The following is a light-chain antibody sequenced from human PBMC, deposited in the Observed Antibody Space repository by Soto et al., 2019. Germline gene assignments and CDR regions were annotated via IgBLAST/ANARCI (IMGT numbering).Light chain of an antibody. V-gene: IGKV3-20*01. Sequence: EIVLTQSPGTLSLSPGKRATVSCRASQTISSGYLAWYQQRPGQAPRLLIYGASNMAAGIPARFSGSGSGTDFTLTISRLEPEDFAMYYWQQYGSAVFTFGQGTNLEI. CDR3: QQYGSAVFT. J-gene: IGKJ2*01. CDR2: GAS. CDR1: QTISSGY.